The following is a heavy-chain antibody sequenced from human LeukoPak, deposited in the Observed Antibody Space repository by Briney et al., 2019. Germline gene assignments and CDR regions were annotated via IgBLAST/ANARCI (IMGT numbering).Heavy chain of an antibody. CDR1: GFTFSDHY. D-gene: IGHD5-24*01. V-gene: IGHV3-72*01. Sequence: PGGSLRLSCAASGFTFSDHYMDWVRQAPGKGLEWVARIRNKPNSYNSEYAASVKGRFNISRDDSKQRRYLQMNSLNGEHRTVLYCAGDARAMATAYSYSGMDVWGQGTTVTVSS. CDR3: AGDARAMATAYSYSGMDV. J-gene: IGHJ6*02. CDR2: IRNKPNSYNS.